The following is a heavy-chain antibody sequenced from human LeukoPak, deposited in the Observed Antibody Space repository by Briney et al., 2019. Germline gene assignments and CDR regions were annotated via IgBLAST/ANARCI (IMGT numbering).Heavy chain of an antibody. V-gene: IGHV3-11*04. CDR2: ISSSAGTI. J-gene: IGHJ4*02. Sequence: PGGSLRLSCAASGFTFSDYYMTWFRQAPGKGLEWVSYISSSAGTIYSADSVKGRFTISTDKAKNSLLLQMNSLRAEDTAVYYCATGFQEVVISTPFDHWGQGTLVTVSS. CDR1: GFTFSDYY. CDR3: ATGFQEVVISTPFDH. D-gene: IGHD3-22*01.